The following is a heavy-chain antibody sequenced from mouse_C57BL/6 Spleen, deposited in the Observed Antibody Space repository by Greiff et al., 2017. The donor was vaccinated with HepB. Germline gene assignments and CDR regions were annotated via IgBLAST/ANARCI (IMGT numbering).Heavy chain of an antibody. CDR3: ASHYYGSSYGY. CDR1: GFTFSSYG. Sequence: EVKVVESGGDLVKPGGSLKLSCAASGFTFSSYGMSWVRQTPDKRLEWVATISSGGSYTYYPDSVKGRFTISRDNAKNTLYLQMSSLKSEDTAMYYCASHYYGSSYGYWGQGTTLTVSS. J-gene: IGHJ2*01. D-gene: IGHD1-1*01. CDR2: ISSGGSYT. V-gene: IGHV5-6*01.